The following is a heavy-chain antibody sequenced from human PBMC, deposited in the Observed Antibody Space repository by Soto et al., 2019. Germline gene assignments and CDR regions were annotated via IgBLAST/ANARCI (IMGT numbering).Heavy chain of an antibody. V-gene: IGHV4-31*03. Sequence: PSETLSLTCTVSGGSISSGGYYWSWIRQHPGKGLEWIGYIYYSGSTYYNPSLKSRVTISVDTSKNQFSPKLSSVTAADTAVYYCARATVGTTYYYDSITRPWLDYWGQGTLVTVSS. CDR3: ARATVGTTYYYDSITRPWLDY. CDR1: GGSISSGGYY. D-gene: IGHD3-22*01. J-gene: IGHJ4*02. CDR2: IYYSGST.